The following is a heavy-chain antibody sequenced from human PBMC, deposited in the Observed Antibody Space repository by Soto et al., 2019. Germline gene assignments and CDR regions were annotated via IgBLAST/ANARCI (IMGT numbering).Heavy chain of an antibody. CDR1: GYC. V-gene: IGHV4-30-4*06. CDR3: ARYSNLNAF. D-gene: IGHD4-4*01. CDR2: IYYSGST. Sequence: GYCCIWIRQHPGKGLEWIGYIYYSGSTYYNPSLKSRVTISVDTSKNQFSLKLSSVTAAVTAVYYCARYSNLNAFRGHGSLVLGTS. J-gene: IGHJ4*01.